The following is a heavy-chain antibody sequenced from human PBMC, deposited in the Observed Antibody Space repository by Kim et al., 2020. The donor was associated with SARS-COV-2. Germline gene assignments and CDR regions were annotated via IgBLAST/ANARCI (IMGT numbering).Heavy chain of an antibody. CDR2: ISGSGGST. CDR1: GFTFSSYA. CDR3: ATIVVVPAATRPNWYFDL. V-gene: IGHV3-23*01. D-gene: IGHD2-2*01. J-gene: IGHJ2*01. Sequence: GGSLRLSCAASGFTFSSYAMSWVRQAPGKGLEWVSAISGSGGSTYYADSVKGRFTISRDNSKNTLYLQMNSLRAEDTAVYYCATIVVVPAATRPNWYFDLWGRGTLVTVSS.